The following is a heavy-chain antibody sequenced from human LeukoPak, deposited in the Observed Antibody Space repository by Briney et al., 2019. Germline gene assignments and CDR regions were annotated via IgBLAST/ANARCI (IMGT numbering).Heavy chain of an antibody. D-gene: IGHD6-19*01. CDR2: IYSGGST. CDR1: GFTVSSNY. CDR3: ARDVRGYSSGWYVVLGY. Sequence: HPGGSLRLSCAASGFTVSSNYMSWVRQAPGKGLEWVSVIYSGGSTYYADSVKGRFTISRDNSKNTLYLQMNSLRAEDTAVYYCARDVRGYSSGWYVVLGYWGQGTLVTVSS. J-gene: IGHJ4*02. V-gene: IGHV3-66*01.